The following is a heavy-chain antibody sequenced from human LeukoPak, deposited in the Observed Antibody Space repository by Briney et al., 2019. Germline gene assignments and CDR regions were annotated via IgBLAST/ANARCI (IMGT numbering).Heavy chain of an antibody. V-gene: IGHV3-23*01. D-gene: IGHD3-22*01. CDR1: GFTFSSYA. Sequence: GGSLRLSCAASGFTFSSYAMSWVRQAPGKGLDWVSAISGSGGSTYYADSVKGRFTISRDNSKNTLYLQMNSLRAEDTAVYYCAKDRDDSSGYDDYWGQGTLATVSS. J-gene: IGHJ4*02. CDR2: ISGSGGST. CDR3: AKDRDDSSGYDDY.